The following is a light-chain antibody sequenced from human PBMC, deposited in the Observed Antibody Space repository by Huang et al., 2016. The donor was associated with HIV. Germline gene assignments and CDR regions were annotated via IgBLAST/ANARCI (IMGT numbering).Light chain of an antibody. Sequence: DIQMTQSPSSLSAFVGDRVPITCRASQGLSNYLAWYQQKPGKVPKLLIYAASTLQSGVPARFSGSGSRTDFTLTISSLQPEDVATYYCQKYDSAPLTFGGGTKVEIK. CDR2: AAS. J-gene: IGKJ4*01. CDR1: QGLSNY. CDR3: QKYDSAPLT. V-gene: IGKV1-27*01.